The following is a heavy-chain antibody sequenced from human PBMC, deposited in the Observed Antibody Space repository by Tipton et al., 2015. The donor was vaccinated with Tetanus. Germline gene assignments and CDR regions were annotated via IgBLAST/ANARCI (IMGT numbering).Heavy chain of an antibody. Sequence: SLRLSCVASGYNFRNNGMHWVRQAPGKGLEWVAVISNDASHIYYADSVRGRFTMSRENNKNTVHLQMNSLRPDDTAVYYCARDRHPYRISGAFRGNDALDIWGPGALVTVSS. D-gene: IGHD1-26*01. CDR1: GYNFRNNG. V-gene: IGHV3-30*03. J-gene: IGHJ3*02. CDR2: ISNDASHI. CDR3: ARDRHPYRISGAFRGNDALDI.